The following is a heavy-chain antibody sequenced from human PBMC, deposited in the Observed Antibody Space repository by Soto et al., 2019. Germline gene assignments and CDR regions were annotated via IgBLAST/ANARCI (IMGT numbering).Heavy chain of an antibody. CDR2: ISGTGDTT. CDR1: GFTFTNFA. CDR3: AKGYCSSTRCSFDY. Sequence: PWGSLIVSCAASGFTFTNFAMNWVRQAPGKGLDWVSVISGTGDTTYNADSVNGRFTISRDNSMNTAFLQMNSLRAEDTALYYCAKGYCSSTRCSFDYWGQGTMVTVSS. J-gene: IGHJ4*02. D-gene: IGHD2-2*01. V-gene: IGHV3-23*01.